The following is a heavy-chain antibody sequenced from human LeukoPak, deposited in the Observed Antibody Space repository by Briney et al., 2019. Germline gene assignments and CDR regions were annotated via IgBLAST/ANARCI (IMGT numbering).Heavy chain of an antibody. Sequence: GGSLRLSCAASGFTFSSYAMSWVRQAPGKGLEWVANIREDGSQKYYADSVKGRFTISRDNAKSSLDLQMNRLRGEDTAVYYCTRGDGAVPWGQGTLVTVSS. V-gene: IGHV3-7*01. CDR3: TRGDGAVP. J-gene: IGHJ4*02. CDR2: IREDGSQK. CDR1: GFTFSSYA. D-gene: IGHD1-1*01.